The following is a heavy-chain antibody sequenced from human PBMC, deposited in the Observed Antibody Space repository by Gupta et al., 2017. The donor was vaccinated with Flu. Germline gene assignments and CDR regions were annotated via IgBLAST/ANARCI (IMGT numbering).Heavy chain of an antibody. CDR2: ISSSSSYI. CDR1: GFTFSSYS. Sequence: QLVESGGGLVKLGGSLRLSCAASGFTFSSYSMNWVRQAPGKGLEWVSSISSSSSYIYYADSVKGRFTISRDNAKNSLYLQMNSLRAEDTAVYYCARAWGGDYWYFDLWGRGTLVTVSS. CDR3: ARAWGGDYWYFDL. V-gene: IGHV3-21*01. J-gene: IGHJ2*01. D-gene: IGHD2-21*01.